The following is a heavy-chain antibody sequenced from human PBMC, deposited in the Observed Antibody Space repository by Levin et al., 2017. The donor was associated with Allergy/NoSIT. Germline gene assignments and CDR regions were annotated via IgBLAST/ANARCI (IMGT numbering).Heavy chain of an antibody. CDR3: AKDAARYYGSGSYSDY. CDR2: ISGSGGST. D-gene: IGHD3-10*01. Sequence: GESLKISCAASGFTFSSYAMSWVRQAPGKGLEWVSAISGSGGSTYYADSVKGRFTISRDNSKNTLYLQMNSLRAEDTAVYYCAKDAARYYGSGSYSDYWGQGTLVTVSS. V-gene: IGHV3-23*01. J-gene: IGHJ4*02. CDR1: GFTFSSYA.